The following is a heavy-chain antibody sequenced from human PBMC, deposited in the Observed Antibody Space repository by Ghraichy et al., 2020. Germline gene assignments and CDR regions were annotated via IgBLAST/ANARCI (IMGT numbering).Heavy chain of an antibody. Sequence: SQTLSLTCPVSGGSISSNSYYWDWIRQPPGKGLEWIRSISYRGNTYYNPSLKSRVTISVDTSKTQFSLNLISVPAADAALSYCARRACTYFDYWAPEPWSPSPQ. V-gene: IGHV4-39*01. CDR3: ARRACTYFDY. CDR1: GGSISSNSYY. J-gene: IGHJ4*01. CDR2: ISYRGNT.